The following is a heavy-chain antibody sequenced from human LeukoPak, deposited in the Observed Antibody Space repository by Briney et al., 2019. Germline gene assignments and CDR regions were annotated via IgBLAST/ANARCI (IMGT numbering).Heavy chain of an antibody. CDR3: ARGLRLAAVDY. J-gene: IGHJ4*02. D-gene: IGHD6-13*01. CDR1: GGSISSYY. CDR2: IYYSGST. Sequence: SETLSLTCTVSGGSISSYYWSWIRQPPGKGLEWIGYIYYSGSTNYNPSLKSRVTISVDTSKNQFSLKLSSVTAADTAVYYCARGLRLAAVDYWGQGTLVTVFS. V-gene: IGHV4-59*01.